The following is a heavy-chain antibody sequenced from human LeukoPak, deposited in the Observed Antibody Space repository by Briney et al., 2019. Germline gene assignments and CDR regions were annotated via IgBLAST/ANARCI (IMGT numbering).Heavy chain of an antibody. CDR3: ARGDNSAFDI. V-gene: IGHV3-21*01. CDR2: ISSSSSYI. CDR1: GFTFSSYS. J-gene: IGHJ3*02. D-gene: IGHD3-22*01. Sequence: GWSLRLSCAASGFTFSSYSMNWVRQAPGKGLEWVSSISSSSSYIYYADSVKGRFTISRDNAKNSLYLQMNSLRAEDTAVYYCARGDNSAFDIWGQRTMVTVSS.